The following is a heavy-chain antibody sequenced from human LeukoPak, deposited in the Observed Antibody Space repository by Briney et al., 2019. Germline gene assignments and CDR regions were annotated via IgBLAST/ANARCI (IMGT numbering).Heavy chain of an antibody. Sequence: PGGSLRLSCAASGFTFSSYWMHWVRQAPGKGLVWVSRISSDGSSTNYAGSVKGRFTISRDNAKNTLYLQMNSLRAEDTAVYYCARVIRGGWEGELSDWGQGTLVTVSS. J-gene: IGHJ4*02. V-gene: IGHV3-74*01. CDR2: ISSDGSST. CDR3: ARVIRGGWEGELSD. D-gene: IGHD3-10*01. CDR1: GFTFSSYW.